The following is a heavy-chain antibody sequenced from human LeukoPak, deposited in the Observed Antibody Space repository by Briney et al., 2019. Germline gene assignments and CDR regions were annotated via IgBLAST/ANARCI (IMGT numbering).Heavy chain of an antibody. CDR3: AREGGAVYGSGSSPGYYYYYMDV. D-gene: IGHD3-10*01. Sequence: SETLSLTCTVSGGTISSHYWSWIRQPPGKGLEWMGYIYYSGSTNYNPSLKSRVTISVDTSKNQFSLKLSSVTAADTAVYYCAREGGAVYGSGSSPGYYYYYMDVWGKGTTVTVSS. CDR2: IYYSGST. J-gene: IGHJ6*03. V-gene: IGHV4-59*11. CDR1: GGTISSHY.